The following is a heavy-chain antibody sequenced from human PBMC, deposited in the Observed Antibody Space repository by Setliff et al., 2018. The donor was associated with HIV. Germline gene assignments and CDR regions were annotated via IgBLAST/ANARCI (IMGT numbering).Heavy chain of an antibody. V-gene: IGHV4-39*01. CDR3: ARRWGIRGYSS. CDR1: GGSSSSSSFY. J-gene: IGHJ5*02. CDR2: IYRSGST. D-gene: IGHD5-18*01. Sequence: PSETLSLTCTVSGGSSSSSSFYWGWIRQPPGKGLEWIGNIYRSGSTYYNPSLRSRVTISVDTSKNQFSLKLYSVTAADTSVYYCARRWGIRGYSSWGQGTLVTVSS.